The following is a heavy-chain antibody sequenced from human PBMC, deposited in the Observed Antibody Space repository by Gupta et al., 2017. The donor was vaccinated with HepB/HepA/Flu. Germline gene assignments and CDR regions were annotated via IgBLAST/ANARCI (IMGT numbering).Heavy chain of an antibody. CDR3: AKNSSSSTAGH. V-gene: IGHV3-23*01. Sequence: EVQLLESGGGLVQPGGSLRLSCAASGFTFSSYAMSWVRQAPGKGLEWVSGISGSGHITYYADSVKGRFTISRDNSKNTLYLQMNSLRAEDTAVYYCAKNSSSSTAGHWGQGTLVTVSS. D-gene: IGHD6-6*01. CDR1: GFTFSSYA. CDR2: ISGSGHIT. J-gene: IGHJ4*02.